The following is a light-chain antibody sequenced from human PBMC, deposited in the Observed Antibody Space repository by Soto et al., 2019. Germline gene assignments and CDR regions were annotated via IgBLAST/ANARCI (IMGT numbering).Light chain of an antibody. CDR3: QQYGSSPLT. Sequence: EIVMTQSPATLSLSRGERATLSCSSIQSVSSNLAWYQQKPGQAPRLLIYGASSRATGIPDRFSGSGSGTDFTLTISRLEPEDFAVYYCQQYGSSPLTFGGGTKVDIK. CDR2: GAS. CDR1: QSVSSN. J-gene: IGKJ4*01. V-gene: IGKV3-20*01.